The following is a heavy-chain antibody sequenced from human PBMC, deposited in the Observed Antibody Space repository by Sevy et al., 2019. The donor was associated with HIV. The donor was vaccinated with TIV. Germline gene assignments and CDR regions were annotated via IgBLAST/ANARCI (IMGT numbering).Heavy chain of an antibody. J-gene: IGHJ4*02. D-gene: IGHD2-2*01. CDR1: GFTFSSFY. Sequence: GGSLRLSCAASGFTFSSFYMNWVRQAPGKGLEWVSSISSRSSYIYYADSVKGRFTISRDNAKNSLYLQMNSLRADDTAVYFCARDGGCGSNNCLLYFDCWGQGTLVTVSS. V-gene: IGHV3-21*01. CDR3: ARDGGCGSNNCLLYFDC. CDR2: ISSRSSYI.